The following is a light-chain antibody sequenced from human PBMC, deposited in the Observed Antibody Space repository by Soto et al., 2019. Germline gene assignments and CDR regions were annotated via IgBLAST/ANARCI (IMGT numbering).Light chain of an antibody. J-gene: IGLJ2*01. CDR3: AAWDDRLSGLV. V-gene: IGLV1-36*01. CDR2: YDD. CDR1: SSNVGNNV. Sequence: QPVLTQPPSVSEAPRQRVTISCSGSSSNVGNNVVNWYQQLPGKAPKLLIYYDDLLPSGVSDRFSGSKSGTSASLAISGLQSEDEAEYYCAAWDDRLSGLVFGGGTKVTVL.